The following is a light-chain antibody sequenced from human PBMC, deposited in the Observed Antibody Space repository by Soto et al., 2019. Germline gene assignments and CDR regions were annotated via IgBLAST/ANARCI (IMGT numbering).Light chain of an antibody. CDR3: QVFDIGSDHVV. CDR2: YDS. J-gene: IGLJ2*01. V-gene: IGLV3-21*04. Sequence: SYELTQPPSVSVPPGKTASITCGGNNIGSKSVHWYQQKPGQAPVLVIYYDSDRPSGIPERISGSNSGNTATLTISRVEAGDEADYYCQVFDIGSDHVVFGGGTKLTVL. CDR1: NIGSKS.